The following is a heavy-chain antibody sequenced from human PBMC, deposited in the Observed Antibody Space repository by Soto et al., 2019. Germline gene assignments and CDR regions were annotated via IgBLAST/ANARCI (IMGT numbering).Heavy chain of an antibody. J-gene: IGHJ4*02. V-gene: IGHV4-59*01. CDR2: ISYSGNT. CDR1: GGSIISGY. Sequence: SETLSLTCTVSGGSIISGYWSWIRQPPGKGLEWIGYISYSGNTNYNPSLKSRVTMSVDTPKNQFSLRLSSVTTADTAVYYCAGLRGYAGSPIDYWGQGTLVTVSS. CDR3: AGLRGYAGSPIDY. D-gene: IGHD2-15*01.